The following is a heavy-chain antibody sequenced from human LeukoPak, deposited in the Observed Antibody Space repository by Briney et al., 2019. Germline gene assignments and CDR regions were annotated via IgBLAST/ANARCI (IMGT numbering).Heavy chain of an antibody. D-gene: IGHD3-3*01. CDR3: ARRAGVGGFDP. CDR2: IYYSGST. J-gene: IGHJ5*02. Sequence: SETLSLTCTVSGGSISSSSYYWGWIRQPPGKGLEWNGSIYYSGSTYYNPSLKSRVTISVDTSKNQFSLKLSSVTAADTAVYYCARRAGVGGFDPWGQGTLVTVSS. CDR1: GGSISSSSYY. V-gene: IGHV4-39*01.